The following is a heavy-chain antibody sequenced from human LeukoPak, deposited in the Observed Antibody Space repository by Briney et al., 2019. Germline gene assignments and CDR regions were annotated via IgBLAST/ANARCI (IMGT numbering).Heavy chain of an antibody. V-gene: IGHV1-18*01. CDR2: ISAYNGNT. CDR1: GYTFTSYG. CDR3: AWVPYDFWSGYYGP. J-gene: IGHJ5*02. D-gene: IGHD3-3*01. Sequence: ASVKVSCKASGYTFTSYGISWVRQAPGQGLEWMGWISAYNGNTNYAQKLQGRVTMTTDTSTSTAYMELRSLRSDDTAVYYCAWVPYDFWSGYYGPWGQGTLVTVSS.